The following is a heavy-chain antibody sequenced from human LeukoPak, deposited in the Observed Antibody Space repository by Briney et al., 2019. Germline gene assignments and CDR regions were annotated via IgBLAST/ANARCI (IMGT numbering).Heavy chain of an antibody. CDR2: ISSSGSTI. CDR1: GFTFSSYE. J-gene: IGHJ6*03. V-gene: IGHV3-48*03. D-gene: IGHD2-15*01. CDR3: ARTPPLYCSGGSCYSNYMDV. Sequence: GGSLRLSCASSGFTFSSYEMNWVRQAPGKGLEWVSFISSSGSTIYYADSVKGRFNISRDNAKNSLYLQMNSLRAEDTAVYYCARTPPLYCSGGSCYSNYMDVWGKGTTVTISS.